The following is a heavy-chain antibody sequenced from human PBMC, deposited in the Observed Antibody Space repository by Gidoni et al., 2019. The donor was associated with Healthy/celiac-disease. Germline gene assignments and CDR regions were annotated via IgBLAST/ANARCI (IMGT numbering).Heavy chain of an antibody. J-gene: IGHJ6*02. CDR2: ISSSGSTI. CDR1: GFSFSDYY. Sequence: QVQLVESGGGLVKPGGSLRVSCAASGFSFSDYYMYWIRQAPGKGLEWVSYISSSGSTIYYADSVKGRFTISRDNAKNSLYLQMNSLRAEDTAVYYCAREGNGDTAMVSGYYYGMDVWGQGTTVTVSS. V-gene: IGHV3-11*01. D-gene: IGHD5-18*01. CDR3: AREGNGDTAMVSGYYYGMDV.